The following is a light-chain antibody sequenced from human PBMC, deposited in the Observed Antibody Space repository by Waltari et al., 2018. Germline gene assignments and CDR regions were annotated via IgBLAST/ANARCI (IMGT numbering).Light chain of an antibody. CDR3: QLWDGITDHWV. CDR1: SVGSES. J-gene: IGLJ3*02. CDR2: DDS. Sequence: SHVLTQPPSVSVAPGQTAKITCVGNSVGSESVHWYQRKSGRAPEVVVYDDSARPSGIPERMSGAKSGNTATLTIARVEAGDEADYYCQLWDGITDHWVFGGGTKVTVL. V-gene: IGLV3-21*02.